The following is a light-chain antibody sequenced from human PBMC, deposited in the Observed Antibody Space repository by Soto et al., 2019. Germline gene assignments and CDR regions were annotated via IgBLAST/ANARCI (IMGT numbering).Light chain of an antibody. J-gene: IGKJ1*01. Sequence: DIQMTQSPSSLSASVGDRVTITCRASQSISTYLHWFQQKPGRAPKLLIYLTSTLQSGVPSRFSGSGSGTDFTLTISSLQPQDFATYYCQQSSTTPWTFGQGTKVDVK. CDR3: QQSSTTPWT. V-gene: IGKV1-39*01. CDR1: QSISTY. CDR2: LTS.